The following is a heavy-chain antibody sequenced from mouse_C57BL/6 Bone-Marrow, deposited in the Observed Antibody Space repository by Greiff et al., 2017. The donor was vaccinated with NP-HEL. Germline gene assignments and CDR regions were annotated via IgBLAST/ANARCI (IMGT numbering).Heavy chain of an antibody. CDR3: SIYYGGYFDV. CDR2: IYPGNSDT. J-gene: IGHJ1*03. Sequence: EVQLQQSGTVLARPGASVKMSCKTSGYTFTSYWMHWVKQRPGQGLEWIGAIYPGNSDTSYNQQFKGQAKLTAVTSASTAYMELSSLTNEDSAVYYCSIYYGGYFDVWGTGTTVTVSS. V-gene: IGHV1-5*01. D-gene: IGHD1-1*01. CDR1: GYTFTSYW.